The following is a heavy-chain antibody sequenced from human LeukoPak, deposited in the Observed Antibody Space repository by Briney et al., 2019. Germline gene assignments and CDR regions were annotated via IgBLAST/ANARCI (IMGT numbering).Heavy chain of an antibody. J-gene: IGHJ3*02. CDR3: VRGSGGVTHEAFDI. CDR2: IYTSGRT. Sequence: SETLSLTCTLSGDSISRFYWSWIRQPAGKGLEWIGRIYTSGRTNYNPSLKSRVTMSVDTSKDQFSLKLNSVTAADTAMYYCVRGSGGVTHEAFDIWGQGTMVTVSS. D-gene: IGHD2-8*02. CDR1: GDSISRFY. V-gene: IGHV4-4*07.